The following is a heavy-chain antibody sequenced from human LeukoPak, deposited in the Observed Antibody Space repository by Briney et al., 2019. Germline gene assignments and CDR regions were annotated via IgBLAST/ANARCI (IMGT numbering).Heavy chain of an antibody. CDR1: GFTVSSNY. CDR3: ARVGQLVYYYYGMDV. CDR2: IKQDGSEK. J-gene: IGHJ6*02. Sequence: GGSLRLSCAASGFTVSSNYMSWVRQAPGKGLEWVANIKQDGSEKYYVDSVEGRFTISRDNAKNSLYLQMNSLRAEDTAVYYCARVGQLVYYYYGMDVWGQGTTVTVSS. D-gene: IGHD6-6*01. V-gene: IGHV3-7*01.